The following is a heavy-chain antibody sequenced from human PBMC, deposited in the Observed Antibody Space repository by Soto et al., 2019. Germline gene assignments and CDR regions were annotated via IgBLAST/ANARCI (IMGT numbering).Heavy chain of an antibody. Sequence: QVQLVESGGGLVKPGGSLRLSCAASTFTFSDYYMSWIRQAPGKGLEWVSSISGGGRAIFYADSVEGRFTISRDNAKNSLSLQWNSLRAEDTAVYYCARMFSRYDPLYYYDYWGQGTLVTVSS. CDR2: ISGGGRAI. V-gene: IGHV3-11*01. CDR3: ARMFSRYDPLYYYDY. D-gene: IGHD1-1*01. CDR1: TFTFSDYY. J-gene: IGHJ4*02.